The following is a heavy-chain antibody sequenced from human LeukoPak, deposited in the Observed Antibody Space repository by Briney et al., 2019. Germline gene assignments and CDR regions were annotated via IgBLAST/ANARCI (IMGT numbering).Heavy chain of an antibody. CDR3: ARAQLPRAGYV. CDR1: GYSFTSYY. CDR2: INPSGSSA. Sequence: ASVKVSCKASGYSFTSYYMHWVRQAPGQGLEWMGFINPSGSSAAYAQKFQGRVTMTRETSISTAYMELSRLRSDDTAVYYCARAQLPRAGYVWGQGTLVTVSS. J-gene: IGHJ4*02. D-gene: IGHD1-26*01. V-gene: IGHV1-46*01.